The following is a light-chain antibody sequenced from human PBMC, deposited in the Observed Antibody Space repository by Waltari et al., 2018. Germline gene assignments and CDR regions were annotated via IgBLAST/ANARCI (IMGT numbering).Light chain of an antibody. CDR3: MHSVRTPIT. Sequence: EIVMTQSPLALPVTPGEPASISCRSSQSLLYGNGYNYLSWYLQKPGQPPQLLIYFASSRASGVPDRFIGSGSGTDFTLQISRVEAEDVGIYYCMHSVRTPITFGQGTRLEIK. J-gene: IGKJ5*01. CDR2: FAS. CDR1: QSLLYGNGYNY. V-gene: IGKV2-28*01.